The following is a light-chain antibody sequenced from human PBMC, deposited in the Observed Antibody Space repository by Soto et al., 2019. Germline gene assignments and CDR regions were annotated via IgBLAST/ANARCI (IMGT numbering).Light chain of an antibody. J-gene: IGLJ1*01. CDR2: GNS. CDR1: SSNIGAGYD. V-gene: IGLV1-40*01. CDR3: QSYDSSLSGYV. Sequence: QSVLTQPPSVSGTPGQRVTISCTGSSSNIGAGYDVHWYQQLPGTAPKLLIYGNSNRPSRVPDRFSGSKSGTSASLAITGLEAEDDADYYCQSYDSSLSGYVFATGTQLTVL.